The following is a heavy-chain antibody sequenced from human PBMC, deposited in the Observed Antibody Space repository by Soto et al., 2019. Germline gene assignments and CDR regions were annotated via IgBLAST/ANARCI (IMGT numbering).Heavy chain of an antibody. CDR2: ISSEGTTT. J-gene: IGHJ6*02. CDR3: ARDLEGSGSHWLGYNYYAMDV. Sequence: GGSLRLSWAASGFTISEYYMTLIRQAPGKGLEWVSYISSEGTTTYYADSVRDRFSISLDNAKNSVYLQMNSLRADDSGVYYCARDLEGSGSHWLGYNYYAMDVWGQGTTVTVSS. D-gene: IGHD3-10*01. CDR1: GFTISEYY. V-gene: IGHV3-11*01.